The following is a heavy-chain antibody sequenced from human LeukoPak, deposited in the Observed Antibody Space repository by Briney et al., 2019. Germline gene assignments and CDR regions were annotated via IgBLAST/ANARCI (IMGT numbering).Heavy chain of an antibody. D-gene: IGHD2-15*01. J-gene: IGHJ4*02. CDR2: IYSSGST. V-gene: IGHV4-4*07. CDR3: ARAVGSTSPFDS. CDR1: GRSISSYY. Sequence: SETLSLTCSVSGRSISSYYWNWIRQPAGTGLEWIGRIYSSGSTNYNPSLKSRVTMSVDTSKSQFSLRLSSVTAADAAIYFCARAVGSTSPFDSWGQGTLVTVSS.